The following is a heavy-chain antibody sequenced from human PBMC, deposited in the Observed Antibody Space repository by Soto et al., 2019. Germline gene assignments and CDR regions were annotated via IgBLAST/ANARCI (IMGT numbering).Heavy chain of an antibody. CDR1: GGSISSGGYY. CDR3: ARDRAGDDAFDI. V-gene: IGHV4-31*03. J-gene: IGHJ3*02. D-gene: IGHD2-21*02. CDR2: IYYSGST. Sequence: SETLSLTCTVSGGSISSGGYYWSWIRQHPGKGLEWIGYIYYSGSTYYNPSLKSRVTISVDTSKNQFSLKLSSVTAADTAVYYCARDRAGDDAFDIWGQGTMVTV.